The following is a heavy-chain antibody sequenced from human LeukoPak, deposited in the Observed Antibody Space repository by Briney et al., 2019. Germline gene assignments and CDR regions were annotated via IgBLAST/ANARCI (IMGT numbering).Heavy chain of an antibody. D-gene: IGHD3-16*01. CDR1: GVAISGRRDY. J-gene: IGHJ3*02. CDR3: ARNVSRGEPGGAFDI. V-gene: IGHV4-39*01. Sequence: SETLSLICTVSGVAISGRRDYWGWIRQPPGKGLEWIASIYYSGSTHYNPSLKSRVTISVDTPRNQFSLELRTATAADSAIYYCARNVSRGEPGGAFDIWGQGTMVTVSS. CDR2: IYYSGST.